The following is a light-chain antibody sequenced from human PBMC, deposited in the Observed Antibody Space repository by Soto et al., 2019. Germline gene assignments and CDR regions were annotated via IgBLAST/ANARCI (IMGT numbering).Light chain of an antibody. CDR2: DAS. CDR1: QSITSS. V-gene: IGKV1-5*01. CDR3: QQYKSNS. Sequence: HRIKKSYTLSESVGGRVTITCRASQSITSSLAWYQQKPGKAPNLLIYDASSLESGVPSSFSGSGSGTDFTLTISTLQPDTFATYYGQQYKSNSFGQGTNVDIK. J-gene: IGKJ1*01.